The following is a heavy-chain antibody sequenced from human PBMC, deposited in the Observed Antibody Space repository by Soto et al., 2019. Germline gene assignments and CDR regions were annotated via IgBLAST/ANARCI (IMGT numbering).Heavy chain of an antibody. V-gene: IGHV3-7*01. CDR1: AFSSSTSW. CDR2: IRQDGSEK. CDR3: ARGRGWLFDI. Sequence: EVQLVESGGDLVQPGGSLRLSCVASAFSSSTSWMSWFRQAPGKGPEWVAIIRQDGSEKYYVESVKGRFTISRDSAKDSLSLQMNSLRVEDSAVYYCARGRGWLFDIWGPGTQVTVSS. J-gene: IGHJ4*02. D-gene: IGHD6-19*01.